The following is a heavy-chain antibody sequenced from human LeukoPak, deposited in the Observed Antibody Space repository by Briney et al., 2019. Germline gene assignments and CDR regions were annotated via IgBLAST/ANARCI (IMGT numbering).Heavy chain of an antibody. D-gene: IGHD6-6*01. J-gene: IGHJ6*02. V-gene: IGHV1-24*01. CDR2: FDPEDGET. Sequence: GASVKVSCKVSGYTLTELSMHWVRQAPGKGLEWMGGFDPEDGETIYAQKFQGRVTMTEDTSTDTAYMELSSLRSEDTAVYYCATDPQGDPSIAARPIPRGMDVWGQGTTVTVSS. CDR3: ATDPQGDPSIAARPIPRGMDV. CDR1: GYTLTELS.